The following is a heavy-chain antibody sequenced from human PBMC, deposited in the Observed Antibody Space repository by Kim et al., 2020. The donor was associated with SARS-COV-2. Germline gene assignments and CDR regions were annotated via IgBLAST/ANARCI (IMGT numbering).Heavy chain of an antibody. V-gene: IGHV4-34*01. CDR3: AIAATDPYNYYGMDV. D-gene: IGHD1-1*01. CDR2: INHSGST. Sequence: SETLSLTCAVYGGSFSNYYWTWIRQPPGKGLEWIGEINHSGSTNYNPSLKSRLTISLDTSKNQFSLKLRSVTAADTAVYYCAIAATDPYNYYGMDVWGQGTTVTVSS. J-gene: IGHJ6*02. CDR1: GGSFSNYY.